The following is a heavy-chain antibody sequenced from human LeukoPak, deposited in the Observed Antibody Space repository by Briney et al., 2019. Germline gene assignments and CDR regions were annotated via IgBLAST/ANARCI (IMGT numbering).Heavy chain of an antibody. CDR2: ISGSGGST. J-gene: IGHJ6*02. CDR1: GFTFSSYA. CDR3: AEDIMRVGWKRYYYYGMDV. V-gene: IGHV3-23*01. Sequence: GGSLRLSCAASGFTFSSYAMSWVRQAPGKGLEWVSAISGSGGSTYYADSVKGRFTISRDNSKNTLYLQMNSLRAEDTAVYYCAEDIMRVGWKRYYYYGMDVWGQGTTVTVSS. D-gene: IGHD4-23*01.